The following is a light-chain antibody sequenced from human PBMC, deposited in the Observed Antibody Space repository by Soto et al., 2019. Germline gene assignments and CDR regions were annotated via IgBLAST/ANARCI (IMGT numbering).Light chain of an antibody. V-gene: IGLV2-14*01. J-gene: IGLJ1*01. CDR1: SSDVGGYNY. CDR2: EVS. CDR3: SSYTSSSTYV. Sequence: QSALTQPASVSGSPGQSITISCTGTSSDVGGYNYVSWYQQHPGKAPKLMIYEVSNRPSGVSNRFSGSKSGNTASLTISGLQAEDEADYYCSSYTSSSTYVSGHGTKVTVL.